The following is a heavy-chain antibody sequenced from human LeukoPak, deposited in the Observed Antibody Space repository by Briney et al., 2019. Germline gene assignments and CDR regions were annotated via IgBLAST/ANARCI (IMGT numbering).Heavy chain of an antibody. D-gene: IGHD2-2*01. V-gene: IGHV3-13*01. CDR2: IGTAGDT. CDR3: ARATILDKSSKLHYGMDV. J-gene: IGHJ6*02. CDR1: GFTFSSYD. Sequence: GSLRLSCAASGFTFSSYDMHWVRQATGKGLEWVSAIGTAGDTYYPGSVKGRFTISRENAKNSLYLQMNSLRAGDTAVYYCARATILDKSSKLHYGMDVWGQGTTVTVSS.